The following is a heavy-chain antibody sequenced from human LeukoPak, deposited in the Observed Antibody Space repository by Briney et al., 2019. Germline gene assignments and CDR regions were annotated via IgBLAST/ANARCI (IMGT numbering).Heavy chain of an antibody. CDR1: GFTFNSYS. CDR3: AKVQSDIVGAVFFAFDV. CDR2: IIGSGTEM. V-gene: IGHV3-21*01. D-gene: IGHD1-26*01. J-gene: IGHJ3*01. Sequence: PGGSLRLSCGVSGFTFNSYSMNWVRQAPGKGLEWVASIIGSGTEMFYADSVKGRFTISRDNSKKSLYLQMTSLRGEDTAVYYCAKVQSDIVGAVFFAFDVWGQGTTVSVSS.